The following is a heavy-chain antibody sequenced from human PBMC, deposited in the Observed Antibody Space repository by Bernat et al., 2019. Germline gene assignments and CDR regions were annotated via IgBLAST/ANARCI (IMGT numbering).Heavy chain of an antibody. J-gene: IGHJ4*02. V-gene: IGHV2-70*15. Sequence: QVTLRESGPALVKPTQTLTLTCTFSGFSLSTRGLFVSWIRQPPGKALEWLARIDWDNDRYYSTSLKTRLTISKDTSKNQVVLTVTNMDPVDTATYYFARMVTTVTTFDYWGQGTLVTVSS. CDR3: ARMVTTVTTFDY. D-gene: IGHD4-4*01. CDR2: IDWDNDR. CDR1: GFSLSTRGLF.